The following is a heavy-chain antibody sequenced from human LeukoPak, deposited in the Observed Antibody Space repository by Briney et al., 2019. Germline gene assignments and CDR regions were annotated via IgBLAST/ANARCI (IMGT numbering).Heavy chain of an antibody. V-gene: IGHV1-46*01. D-gene: IGHD3-22*01. CDR2: INPSGGST. Sequence: ASVKVSCKASGYTFTSYYMHWVRQAPGQGREWMGIINPSGGSTSYAQKFQGRVTMTRDMSTSTVYMELSSLRSEDTAVYYRARESQNYYDSSGTRNWFDPWGQGTLVTVSS. J-gene: IGHJ5*02. CDR3: ARESQNYYDSSGTRNWFDP. CDR1: GYTFTSYY.